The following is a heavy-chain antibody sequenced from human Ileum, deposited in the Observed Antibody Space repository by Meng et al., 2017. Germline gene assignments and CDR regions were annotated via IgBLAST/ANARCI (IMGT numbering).Heavy chain of an antibody. CDR2: ISAIGNT. J-gene: IGHJ4*02. V-gene: IGHV3-11*01. D-gene: IGHD3-10*01. CDR1: GFNFSDFY. Sequence: QVQLVESGGALVKPGWSLRLSCAASGFNFSDFYTGWVRQAPGKGLEFIAYISAIGNTYFADSFLGRVTVSRDSAQKVLYLQMTRMRAEDTAVYYCAKSPRGIDFDDWGQGILVTVSS. CDR3: AKSPRGIDFDD.